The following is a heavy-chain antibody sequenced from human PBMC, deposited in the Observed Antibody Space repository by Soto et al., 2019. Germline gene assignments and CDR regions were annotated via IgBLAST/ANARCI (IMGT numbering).Heavy chain of an antibody. CDR2: FYPGDSTS. Sequence: GESLKISCKTSGYSFISYWVAWVRQKPGKGLEWMGTFYPGDSTSTYSPSFQGQVTISVDKSISTAYLHLSSLKASDTAMYYCARVIGYCRNNDCSWTFDIWGQGTTVTVSS. D-gene: IGHD2-2*03. CDR1: GYSFISYW. J-gene: IGHJ3*02. CDR3: ARVIGYCRNNDCSWTFDI. V-gene: IGHV5-51*01.